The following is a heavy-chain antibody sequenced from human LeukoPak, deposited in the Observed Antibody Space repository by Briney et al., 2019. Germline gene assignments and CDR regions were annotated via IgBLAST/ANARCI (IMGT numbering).Heavy chain of an antibody. CDR3: AKRTAAVPYFYYGMDV. V-gene: IGHV3-23*01. Sequence: PGGSRRPSCAASGFTFTTYAMSWVRQPPGRGLEWVSGISATGGSTYYADSVKGRFTISRDNSKNTLYLQVNSLRAEDTAVYYCAKRTAAVPYFYYGMDVWGQGTTVTVSS. CDR1: GFTFTTYA. CDR2: ISATGGST. D-gene: IGHD6-13*01. J-gene: IGHJ6*02.